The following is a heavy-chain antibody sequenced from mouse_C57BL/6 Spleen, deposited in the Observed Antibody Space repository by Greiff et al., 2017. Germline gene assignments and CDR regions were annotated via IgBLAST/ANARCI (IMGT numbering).Heavy chain of an antibody. Sequence: VQLQQSGPELVKPGASVKISCKASGYAFSSSWMNWVKQRPGKGLEWIGRIYPGDGDTNYNGKFKGKATLTADKSSSTAYMQLSSLTSEDSAVYFCARRTPYGSSWYFDVWGTGTTVTVSS. D-gene: IGHD1-1*01. J-gene: IGHJ1*03. V-gene: IGHV1-82*01. CDR1: GYAFSSSW. CDR2: IYPGDGDT. CDR3: ARRTPYGSSWYFDV.